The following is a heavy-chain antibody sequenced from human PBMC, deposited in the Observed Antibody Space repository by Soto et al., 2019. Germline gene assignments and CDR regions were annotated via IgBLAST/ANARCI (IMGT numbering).Heavy chain of an antibody. CDR3: ARDHPHSYGVYYFDY. CDR2: IYSSGST. Sequence: SETLSLTCTVSGGSTSNYYWNWIRQSPGKGLEWIGYIYSSGSTHYNPSLQNRVTISIDTSKNQVSLKVNSVTAADTAVYYCARDHPHSYGVYYFDYWGQGTPVTVSS. D-gene: IGHD5-18*01. CDR1: GGSTSNYY. J-gene: IGHJ4*02. V-gene: IGHV4-59*01.